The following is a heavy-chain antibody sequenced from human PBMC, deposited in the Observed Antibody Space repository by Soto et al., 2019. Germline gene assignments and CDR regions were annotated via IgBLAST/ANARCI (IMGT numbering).Heavy chain of an antibody. V-gene: IGHV1-18*01. D-gene: IGHD3-10*01. J-gene: IGHJ4*02. Sequence: QVQLVQSGAEVKKPGASVKVSCKASGYTFTSYGISWVRQAPGQGLEWMGWISAYNGNTNYAQKLQGRVTMTTDTSTSTAYMELRSLRSDDTAVYYCARDTHYYGSGSSVLIVGSQKYWGQGTLVTVSS. CDR1: GYTFTSYG. CDR3: ARDTHYYGSGSSVLIVGSQKY. CDR2: ISAYNGNT.